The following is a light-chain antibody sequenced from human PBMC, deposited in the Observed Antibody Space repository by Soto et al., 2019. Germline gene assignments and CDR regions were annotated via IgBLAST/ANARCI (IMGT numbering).Light chain of an antibody. J-gene: IGLJ1*01. CDR3: GSHSSAATLPYV. CDR2: EVN. Sequence: QSVLTQPASVSGSPGQSITISCTGTSSDVGGYNSVSWYQQHPGKAPELMIYEVNHRPSGVSNRFSGSKSANTASLTISGLQADDEADYFCGSHSSAATLPYVFGSGTKLTVL. V-gene: IGLV2-14*01. CDR1: SSDVGGYNS.